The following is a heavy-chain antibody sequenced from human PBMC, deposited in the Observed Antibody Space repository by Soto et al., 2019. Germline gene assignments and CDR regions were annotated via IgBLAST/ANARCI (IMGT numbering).Heavy chain of an antibody. CDR1: GFTFSTYW. Sequence: VQLVESGGGVVQSGRSLRLSCAASGFTFSTYWMSWVRQAPGKGLEWVANIKQDGSEEYYVDSVKGRFTISRDNAKNSLYLQMNSLRGEDTAVYYCARTHGAYYAWDYWGQGTLVTVSS. D-gene: IGHD3-10*01. V-gene: IGHV3-7*04. CDR3: ARTHGAYYAWDY. J-gene: IGHJ4*02. CDR2: IKQDGSEE.